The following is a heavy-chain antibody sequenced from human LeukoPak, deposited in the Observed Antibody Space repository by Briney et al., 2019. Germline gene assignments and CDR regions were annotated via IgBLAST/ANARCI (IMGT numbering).Heavy chain of an antibody. CDR3: ARGEYDFSVNYYYMDV. D-gene: IGHD3-3*01. CDR2: ISYDGSNK. Sequence: PGGSLRLSCAASGFTFSSYAMHWVRQAPGKGLEWVAVISYDGSNKYYADSVKGRFTISRDNSKNTLYLQMNSLRAEDTAVYYCARGEYDFSVNYYYMDVWGKGTTVTVSS. V-gene: IGHV3-30*04. J-gene: IGHJ6*03. CDR1: GFTFSSYA.